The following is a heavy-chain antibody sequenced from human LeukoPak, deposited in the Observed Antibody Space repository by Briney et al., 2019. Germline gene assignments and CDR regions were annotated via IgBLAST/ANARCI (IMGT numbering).Heavy chain of an antibody. V-gene: IGHV3-21*01. CDR2: ISSSSSYI. CDR1: GFTFSSYS. Sequence: GGSLRLSCAASGFTFSSYSMNWVRRAPGKGLEWVSSISSSSSYIYYADSVKGRFTISRDNAKNSLYLQMNSLRAEDTAVYYCARASSYYDFWSGYLGPLDYWGQGTLVTVSS. J-gene: IGHJ4*02. CDR3: ARASSYYDFWSGYLGPLDY. D-gene: IGHD3-3*01.